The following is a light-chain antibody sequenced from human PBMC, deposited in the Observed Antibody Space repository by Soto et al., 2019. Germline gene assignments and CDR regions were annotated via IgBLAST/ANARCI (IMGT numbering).Light chain of an antibody. V-gene: IGLV2-14*01. J-gene: IGLJ2*01. CDR2: GVT. Sequence: QTALTQPASVSGSPGQSITISCTGASSDVGSYNYVSWYQQHPGKAPNVIIYGVTNRPSGVSNRFSGSKSGNTASLTISGLQAEDEADYYCYSYTTSSTVVFGGGTKLTVL. CDR1: SSDVGSYNY. CDR3: YSYTTSSTVV.